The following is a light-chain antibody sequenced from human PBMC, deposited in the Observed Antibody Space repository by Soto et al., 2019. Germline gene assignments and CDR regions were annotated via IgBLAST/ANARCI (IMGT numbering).Light chain of an antibody. Sequence: DIQMTQSPPSLSASVGDRVTITCRASQSIFRSLNWYQQKPGKAPKLLIYAASNLQSGVPSRFSGSESGTDFILTISSLQPEYFATYYCQQINAASVTFGQGTKVEIK. CDR1: QSIFRS. V-gene: IGKV1-39*01. CDR3: QQINAASVT. CDR2: AAS. J-gene: IGKJ1*01.